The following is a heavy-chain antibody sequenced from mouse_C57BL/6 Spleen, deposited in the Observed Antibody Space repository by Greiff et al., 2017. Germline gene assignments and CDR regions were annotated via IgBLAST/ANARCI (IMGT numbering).Heavy chain of an antibody. Sequence: QVQLQQPGAELVKPGASVKMSCKASGYTFTSYWITWVKQRPGQGLEWIGDIYPGSGSTNYNEKFKNKATLTVDTSSSTAYMQHSSLTSEDSAVYYCARGTVVATRAMDYWGQGTSVTVSS. J-gene: IGHJ4*01. D-gene: IGHD1-1*01. CDR3: ARGTVVATRAMDY. CDR1: GYTFTSYW. CDR2: IYPGSGST. V-gene: IGHV1-55*01.